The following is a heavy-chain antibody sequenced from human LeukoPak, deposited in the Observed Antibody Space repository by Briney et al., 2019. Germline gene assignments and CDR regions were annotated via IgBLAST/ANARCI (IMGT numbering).Heavy chain of an antibody. D-gene: IGHD3-22*01. CDR1: GGSINNYY. Sequence: PSETLSLTCTVSGGSINNYYWNWIRQPPGKGLEWIGYIYYSRSTNYNPSLESRVTISVDRSKNQFSLKLSSVTAADTAVYYCARGYYYDSSENWGQGTLVTVSS. V-gene: IGHV4-59*12. CDR2: IYYSRST. CDR3: ARGYYYDSSEN. J-gene: IGHJ4*02.